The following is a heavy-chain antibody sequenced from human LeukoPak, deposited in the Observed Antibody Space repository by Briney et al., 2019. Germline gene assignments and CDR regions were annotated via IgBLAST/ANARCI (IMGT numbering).Heavy chain of an antibody. D-gene: IGHD3-10*01. J-gene: IGHJ4*02. Sequence: SETLSLTCTVSGGSISSSSYYWGWIRQPPGKGLEWIGNIFYSGSTYYNPSLKSRVTISVDTSKNQFSLKLNSVTAADTAVYYCARLWFGAYYFDYWGQGTLVTVSS. CDR1: GGSISSSSYY. V-gene: IGHV4-39*01. CDR3: ARLWFGAYYFDY. CDR2: IFYSGST.